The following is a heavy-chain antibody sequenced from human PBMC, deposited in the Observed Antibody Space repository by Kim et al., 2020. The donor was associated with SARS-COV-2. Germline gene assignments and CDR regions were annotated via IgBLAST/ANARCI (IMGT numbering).Heavy chain of an antibody. D-gene: IGHD3-22*01. CDR3: ARDLGSGYYVGDY. CDR2: ISYDGSNK. CDR1: GFTFSSYA. J-gene: IGHJ4*02. V-gene: IGHV3-30*04. Sequence: GGSLRLSCAASGFTFSSYAMHWVRQAPGKWLEWVAVISYDGSNKYYADSVKGRFTISRDNSKNTLHLQMNSLRAEDTAVYSCARDLGSGYYVGDYWGQGTLVTVSS.